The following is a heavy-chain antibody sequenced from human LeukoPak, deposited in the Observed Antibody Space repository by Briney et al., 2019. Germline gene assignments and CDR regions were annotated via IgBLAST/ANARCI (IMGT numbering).Heavy chain of an antibody. CDR3: AGLNDYSNYFPSDHP. CDR1: GGSFSGYY. D-gene: IGHD4-11*01. J-gene: IGHJ5*02. Sequence: SETLSLTCAVYGGSFSGYYWSWIRQPPGKGLEWIGYIYYSGSTNYNPSLKSRVTISVDASKNQFSLKLSSVTAADTAVYYCAGLNDYSNYFPSDHPWGQGTLVTVSS. V-gene: IGHV4-59*01. CDR2: IYYSGST.